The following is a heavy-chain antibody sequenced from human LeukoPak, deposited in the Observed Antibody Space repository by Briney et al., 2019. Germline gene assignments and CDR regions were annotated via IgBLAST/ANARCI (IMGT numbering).Heavy chain of an antibody. J-gene: IGHJ5*01. D-gene: IGHD5-18*01. V-gene: IGHV3-21*01. CDR1: GFTFSSYS. CDR2: ISSSSSYI. Sequence: GGSLRLSCAASGFTFSSYSMNWVRQAPGKGLEWVSSISSSSSYIYYADSVKGRFTISRDNAKNSLYLQMNSLRAEDTAVYYCARGQTWIQLWLDFWGQGTLVTVSS. CDR3: ARGQTWIQLWLDF.